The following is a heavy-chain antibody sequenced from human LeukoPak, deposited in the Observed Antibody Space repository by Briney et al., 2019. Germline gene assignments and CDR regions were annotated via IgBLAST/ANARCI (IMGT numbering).Heavy chain of an antibody. J-gene: IGHJ4*02. D-gene: IGHD2-2*01. CDR1: GGSISSYY. V-gene: IGHV4-4*07. CDR2: FYSSGST. CDR3: ARGSRYQRDYYFDY. Sequence: SEPQSLTCTVSGGSISSYYWRWIRQPAGKGLEWLGRFYSSGSTNYNPPLKSQVTMSVDTSKTQCSLNLSSVTAADTAVYYCARGSRYQRDYYFDYWGQGTLVTVSS.